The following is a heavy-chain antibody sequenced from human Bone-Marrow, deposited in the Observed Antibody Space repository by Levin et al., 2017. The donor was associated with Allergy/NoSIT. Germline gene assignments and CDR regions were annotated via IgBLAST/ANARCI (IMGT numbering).Heavy chain of an antibody. V-gene: IGHV3-33*01. J-gene: IGHJ6*02. D-gene: IGHD1-26*01. CDR2: IWYDEINK. CDR3: ARDTQGGSGMDV. CDR1: GFTFNNYA. Sequence: GGSLRLSCAASGFTFNNYAIHWVRQAPGKGLDWVAVIWYDEINKYYADSVKGRFTISRDNSKNKLYLEMNSLRAEDTAVYYCARDTQGGSGMDVWGQGTTVTVSS.